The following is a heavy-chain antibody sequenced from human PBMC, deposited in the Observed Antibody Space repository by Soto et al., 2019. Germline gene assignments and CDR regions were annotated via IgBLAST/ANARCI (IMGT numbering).Heavy chain of an antibody. CDR1: GGSISSGGYY. CDR2: VYYSGST. D-gene: IGHD6-13*01. J-gene: IGHJ4*02. CDR3: ARYEEGIAVAFDY. Sequence: QVQLQESGPGLVKPSQTLCLTCTVSGGSISSGGYYWSWIRQHPGKGLEWIGYVYYSGSTYYNPSLKSRVTISVDTSKNQFALKLSSVAAADTAVYYCARYEEGIAVAFDYWGQGTLVTVCS. V-gene: IGHV4-31*03.